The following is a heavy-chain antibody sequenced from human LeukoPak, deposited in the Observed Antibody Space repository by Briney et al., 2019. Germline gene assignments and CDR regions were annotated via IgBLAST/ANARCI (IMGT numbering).Heavy chain of an antibody. CDR3: AKLPTTGWYAGGNWFDP. V-gene: IGHV3-23*01. D-gene: IGHD6-19*01. Sequence: GGSLRLSCAAPGFAFSNYAMTGVGQAPGKGRDGGSLISVRGGVIRSADSVRGRFSISRDNSKNTLYLQMNSLRAEDTAVFYCAKLPTTGWYAGGNWFDPWGQGTLVPVSS. J-gene: IGHJ5*02. CDR1: GFAFSNYA. CDR2: ISVRGGVI.